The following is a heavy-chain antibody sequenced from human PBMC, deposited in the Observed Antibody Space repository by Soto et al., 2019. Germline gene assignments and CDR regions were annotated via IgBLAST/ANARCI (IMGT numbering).Heavy chain of an antibody. CDR3: ARTLRGGSGWFFDY. V-gene: IGHV2-70*01. D-gene: IGHD6-19*01. J-gene: IGHJ4*02. CDR1: GFSLSTSGMC. CDR2: IDWDDDK. Sequence: SGPTLVNPTQTLTLTCTFSGFSLSTSGMCVGWIRQTPGKALKWLALIDWDDDKYYSTSLKTRLTISKDTSQNQVVLTMTNMDPVDTATYYCARTLRGGSGWFFDYWGQGTLVTVSS.